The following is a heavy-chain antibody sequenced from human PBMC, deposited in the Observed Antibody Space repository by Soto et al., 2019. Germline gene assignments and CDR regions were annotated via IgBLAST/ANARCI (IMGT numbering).Heavy chain of an antibody. D-gene: IGHD3-10*01. J-gene: IGHJ2*01. CDR1: GGSISSGDHY. V-gene: IGHV4-30-4*01. Sequence: SETLSLTCTVSGGSISSGDHYWSWIPQPPGKGLEWVGCIYYSGNTYYNPSLKSRLTLSVDTSKNQFSLRLTPVTAAGTAIYYCVRESRESRYFDLWGRGTLVTVSS. CDR2: IYYSGNT. CDR3: VRESRESRYFDL.